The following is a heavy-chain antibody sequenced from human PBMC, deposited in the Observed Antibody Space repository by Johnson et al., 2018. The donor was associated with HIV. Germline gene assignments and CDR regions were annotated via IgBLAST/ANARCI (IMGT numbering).Heavy chain of an antibody. CDR3: ARAYSSSWYRADAFDI. CDR2: IYSGGNT. J-gene: IGHJ3*02. Sequence: VQLVESGGGLIQPGGSLRLSCAASGFTVSSNYMSWVRQAPGKGLEWVSVIYSGGNTYYADSVKGLFTISRDNSKNTLYLQMNSLRAEDTAVYYCARAYSSSWYRADAFDIWGQGTMVTVYS. D-gene: IGHD6-13*01. V-gene: IGHV3-53*01. CDR1: GFTVSSNY.